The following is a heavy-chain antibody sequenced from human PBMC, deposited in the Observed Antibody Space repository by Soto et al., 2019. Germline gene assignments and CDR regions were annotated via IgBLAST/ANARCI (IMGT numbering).Heavy chain of an antibody. J-gene: IGHJ4*02. Sequence: QVQLVQSGAEVKKPGASVMVSCQASGYTFTSYDINWVRQATGQGLEWMGWMNPNSGNTGYAQKFQGRVTMNRNTSISTAYMELSSLRSEDTAVYYCARYLYGSGGSCYFGYWGRGTLVTVSS. V-gene: IGHV1-8*01. CDR2: MNPNSGNT. CDR3: ARYLYGSGGSCYFGY. D-gene: IGHD2-15*01. CDR1: GYTFTSYD.